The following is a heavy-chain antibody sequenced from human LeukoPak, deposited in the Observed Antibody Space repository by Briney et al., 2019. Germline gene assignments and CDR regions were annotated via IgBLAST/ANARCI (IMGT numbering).Heavy chain of an antibody. Sequence: ASVKVSCKASGYTFTGYYMHWVRQAPGQGLEWMGWINPSSGGTNYAQKFQGRVTMTRDTSISTAYMELSRPRSDDTAVYYCAGGSLVTTKYYYYYMDVWGKGTTVTVSS. CDR1: GYTFTGYY. J-gene: IGHJ6*03. D-gene: IGHD4-17*01. CDR2: INPSSGGT. V-gene: IGHV1-2*02. CDR3: AGGSLVTTKYYYYYMDV.